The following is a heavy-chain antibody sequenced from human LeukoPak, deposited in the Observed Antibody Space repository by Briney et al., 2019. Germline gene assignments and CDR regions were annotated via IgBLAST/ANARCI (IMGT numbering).Heavy chain of an antibody. CDR2: IIPIFGTA. V-gene: IGHV1-69*01. J-gene: IGHJ6*03. D-gene: IGHD3-10*01. CDR1: GGTFSSYA. CDR3: ARDGITMVRGVMSYYYYMDV. Sequence: GSSVKVSCKASGGTFSSYAISWVRQAPGQGLEWRGGIIPIFGTAIYAEKFQGRVTITADESTSTAYMELSSLRSEDTAGYYCARDGITMVRGVMSYYYYMDVRGKRTTVTVSS.